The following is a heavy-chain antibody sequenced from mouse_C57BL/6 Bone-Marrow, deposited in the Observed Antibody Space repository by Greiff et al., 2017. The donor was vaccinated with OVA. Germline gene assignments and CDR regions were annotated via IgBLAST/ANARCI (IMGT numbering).Heavy chain of an antibody. V-gene: IGHV1-26*01. CDR3: ARSNGNSQAWFAD. D-gene: IGHD2-1*01. J-gene: IGHJ3*01. CDR2: INPNNGGT. Sequence: EVQLQQSGPELVKPGASVKISCKASGYTFTDYYMNWVKQSHGKSLEWIGDINPNNGGTSYNQKFKGKATLTVDKSSSTAYMELRSLTSEDSAVYYCARSNGNSQAWFADWGQGTLVTVSA. CDR1: GYTFTDYY.